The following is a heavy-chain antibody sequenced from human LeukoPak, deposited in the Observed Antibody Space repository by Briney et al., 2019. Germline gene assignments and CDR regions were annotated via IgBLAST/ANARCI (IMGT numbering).Heavy chain of an antibody. Sequence: GGSLRLSCAASGITFSRYGMHWVRQAPGKGLEWVAFIRYDESDEYYADSVKGRFTISRDNSKNTLYLQMNSLRDEDTALYYCAKDRRYCSSTTCPDHWGQGTLVTVSS. V-gene: IGHV3-30*02. D-gene: IGHD2-2*01. CDR3: AKDRRYCSSTTCPDH. J-gene: IGHJ4*02. CDR2: IRYDESDE. CDR1: GITFSRYG.